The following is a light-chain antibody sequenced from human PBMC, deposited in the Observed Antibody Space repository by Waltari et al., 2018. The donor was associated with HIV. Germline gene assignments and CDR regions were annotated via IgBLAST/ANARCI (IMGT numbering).Light chain of an antibody. Sequence: DIVMPQSPDSLAVSLGERATINCKSSQSVLYSSSNKNYLAWYQQKPGQPPKLLIYWASTRESGVPDRFSGSGSGTDFTLTISSLQAEDVAVYYCQQYYSSPPTFGQGTKVEIK. CDR1: QSVLYSSSNKNY. J-gene: IGKJ1*01. V-gene: IGKV4-1*01. CDR2: WAS. CDR3: QQYYSSPPT.